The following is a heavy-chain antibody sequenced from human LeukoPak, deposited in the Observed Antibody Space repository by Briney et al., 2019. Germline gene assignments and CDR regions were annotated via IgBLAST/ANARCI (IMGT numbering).Heavy chain of an antibody. Sequence: SETLSLTCTVSGGSISSYYWSWIRQPPGKGLEGIGYIYYSGSTNYNPSLKSRVTISVDTSKNQFSLKLSSVTAADTAVYYCARDDYSGNSVAFDIWGQGTMVTVSS. CDR1: GGSISSYY. V-gene: IGHV4-59*13. CDR2: IYYSGST. CDR3: ARDDYSGNSVAFDI. D-gene: IGHD4-23*01. J-gene: IGHJ3*02.